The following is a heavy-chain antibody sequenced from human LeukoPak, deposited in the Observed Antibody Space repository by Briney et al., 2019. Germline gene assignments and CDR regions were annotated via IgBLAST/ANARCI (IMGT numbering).Heavy chain of an antibody. CDR2: INWNDGST. CDR1: GFTFDDYG. V-gene: IGHV3-20*04. Sequence: PGGSLRLSCAASGFTFDDYGMSWVRQAPGKGLEWVSGINWNDGSTGYADSVKGRFTISRDNAKNSLYLQMNSLRAEDTALYYCARDRNYYGSGSSYMDVWGKGTTVTVSS. J-gene: IGHJ6*03. CDR3: ARDRNYYGSGSSYMDV. D-gene: IGHD3-10*01.